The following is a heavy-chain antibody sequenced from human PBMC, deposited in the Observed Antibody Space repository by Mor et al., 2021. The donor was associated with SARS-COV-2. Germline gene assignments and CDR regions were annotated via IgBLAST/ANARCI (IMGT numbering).Heavy chain of an antibody. J-gene: IGHJ6*02. D-gene: IGHD3-10*01. CDR2: T. V-gene: IGHV4-30-4*07. CDR3: ARRYPVTSYYGMDV. Sequence: TYYNPSLKSRVTISVDTSKNQFSLKLSSVTAADTAVYYCARRYPVTSYYGMDVWGQGTTVTVSS.